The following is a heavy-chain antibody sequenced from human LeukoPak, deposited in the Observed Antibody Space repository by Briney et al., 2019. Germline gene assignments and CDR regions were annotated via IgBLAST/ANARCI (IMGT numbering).Heavy chain of an antibody. D-gene: IGHD4-17*01. CDR1: GGSISSYY. J-gene: IGHJ4*02. CDR3: AREYGDFDY. CDR2: INTRGNT. Sequence: PSETLSLTCTVSGGSISSYYWSWIRQPAGKGLQWIGRINTRGNTNYNPSLKSRVTMSVDTSKNQFSLKLHSLTAADTAVYYCAREYGDFDYWGQGTLVTVSS. V-gene: IGHV4-4*07.